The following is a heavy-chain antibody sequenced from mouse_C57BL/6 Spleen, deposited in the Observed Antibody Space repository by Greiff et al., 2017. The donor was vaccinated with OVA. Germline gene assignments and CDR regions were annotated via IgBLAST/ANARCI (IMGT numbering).Heavy chain of an antibody. J-gene: IGHJ4*01. V-gene: IGHV1-50*01. D-gene: IGHD2-3*01. CDR2: IDPSDSYT. Sequence: QVQLKQPGAELVKPGASVKLSCKASGYTFTSYWMQWVKQRPGQGLEWIGEIDPSDSYTNYNQKFKGKATLTVDTSSSTAYMQLSSLTSEDSAVYYCARWGLLLGLDYWGQGTSVTVSS. CDR3: ARWGLLLGLDY. CDR1: GYTFTSYW.